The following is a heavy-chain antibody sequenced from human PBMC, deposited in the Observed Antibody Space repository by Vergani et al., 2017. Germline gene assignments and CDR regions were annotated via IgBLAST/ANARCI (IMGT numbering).Heavy chain of an antibody. V-gene: IGHV1-46*01. D-gene: IGHD6-19*01. J-gene: IGHJ5*02. CDR1: GYTFTAYY. CDR2: ISPDGFST. CDR3: ARSSGSRWFAP. Sequence: QVQVVQPGAEVKKPGSSVKISCKASGYTFTAYYIHWVRQAPEQGLEWVGVISPDGFSTFYAQKFQGRVTITRDTSTSTVYVEVTSLRSEDTAVYYCARSSGSRWFAPWGQGTLVTVSS.